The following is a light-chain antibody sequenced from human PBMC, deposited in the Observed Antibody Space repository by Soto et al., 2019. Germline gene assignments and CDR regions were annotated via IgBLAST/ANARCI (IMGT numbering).Light chain of an antibody. CDR2: SNN. V-gene: IGLV1-47*02. CDR1: SPNIGSNY. Sequence: QSVLTQPPSASGTPGQRVTISCSGRSPNIGSNYVYWYQQLPGTAPKLLIYSNNQRPSGVPDRFSGSKSGTSASLAISGLRSEDEADYYCAAWDDSLSGFYVFGTGTKLTVL. CDR3: AAWDDSLSGFYV. J-gene: IGLJ1*01.